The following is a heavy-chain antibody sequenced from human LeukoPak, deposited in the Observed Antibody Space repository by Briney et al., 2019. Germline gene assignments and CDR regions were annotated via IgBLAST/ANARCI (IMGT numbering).Heavy chain of an antibody. CDR1: GFTFSDYY. J-gene: IGHJ4*02. Sequence: GGSLRLSRAASGFTFSDYYMSWIRQAPGKGLEWVSYISSSGSTIYYADSVKGRFTISRDNAKNSLYLQMNSLRAEDTAVYYCARARSDVWGSYYVYWGQGTLVTVSS. D-gene: IGHD3-16*01. CDR3: ARARSDVWGSYYVY. CDR2: ISSSGSTI. V-gene: IGHV3-11*01.